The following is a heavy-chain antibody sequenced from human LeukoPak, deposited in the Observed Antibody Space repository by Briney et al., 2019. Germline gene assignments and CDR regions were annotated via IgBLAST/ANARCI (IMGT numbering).Heavy chain of an antibody. D-gene: IGHD4-17*01. J-gene: IGHJ4*02. CDR2: INTNTGNP. CDR3: ARESPYGDYDY. CDR1: GYTFTTYP. V-gene: IGHV7-4-1*02. Sequence: GASVKVSCKASGYTFTTYPINWVRQAPGQGLEWMGWINTNTGNPTYAQGFTGRFVFSLDTSVSTAYLQISSLKAEDTAVYYCARESPYGDYDYWGQGTLVTVSS.